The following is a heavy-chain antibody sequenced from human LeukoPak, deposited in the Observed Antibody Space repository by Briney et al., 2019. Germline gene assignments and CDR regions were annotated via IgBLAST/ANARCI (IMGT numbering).Heavy chain of an antibody. J-gene: IGHJ4*02. CDR2: IYSGGST. Sequence: GSLRLSCAASGFTVSSNYMSWVRQAPGKGLEWVSVIYSGGSTYYAGSVKGRFTISRDNSKNTLYLQMNSLRAEDTAVYYCAGALPDSSGYFLFDYWGQGTLVTVSS. CDR3: AGALPDSSGYFLFDY. CDR1: GFTVSSNY. V-gene: IGHV3-53*01. D-gene: IGHD3-22*01.